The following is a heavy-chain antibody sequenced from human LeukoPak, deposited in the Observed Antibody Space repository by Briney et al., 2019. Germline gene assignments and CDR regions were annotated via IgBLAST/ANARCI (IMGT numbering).Heavy chain of an antibody. CDR3: ASRYSSGWYEPRGT. D-gene: IGHD6-19*01. J-gene: IGHJ5*02. Sequence: SETLSLTCAVYGGSFSGYYWGWIRQPPGKGLEWIGSIYYSGSTYYNPSLKSQVTISVDTSKNQFSLKLSSVTAADTAVYYCASRYSSGWYEPRGTWGQGTLVTVSS. CDR2: IYYSGST. CDR1: GGSFSGYY. V-gene: IGHV4-34*01.